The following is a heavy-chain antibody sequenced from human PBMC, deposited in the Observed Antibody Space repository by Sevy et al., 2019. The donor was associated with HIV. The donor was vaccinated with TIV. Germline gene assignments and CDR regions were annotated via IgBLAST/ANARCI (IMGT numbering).Heavy chain of an antibody. CDR3: AKSGGYNWNYFYFDY. J-gene: IGHJ4*02. D-gene: IGHD1-7*01. CDR1: GGTFRNYA. Sequence: ASVKVSCKASGGTFRNYAINWVRQAPGQGLEWMGAIIPIFVTTNYAQKFQGRLTITADGSTNTDYMELSSLRSEDTAIYYCAKSGGYNWNYFYFDYWGQGALVTVSS. CDR2: IIPIFVTT. V-gene: IGHV1-69*13.